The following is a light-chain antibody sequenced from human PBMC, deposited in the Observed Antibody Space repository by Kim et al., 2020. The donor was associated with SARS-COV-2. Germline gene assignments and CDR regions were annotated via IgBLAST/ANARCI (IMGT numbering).Light chain of an antibody. Sequence: QSVTVSCTGGSSNIGADYDVHWYQQMPGTAPQLLIYGKSNRPSGVPDRFSGSKSGTSPSLAITGLQAEDEADYYCQSYDNSLRGYVFGTGTKVTVL. CDR1: SSNIGADYD. V-gene: IGLV1-40*01. J-gene: IGLJ1*01. CDR3: QSYDNSLRGYV. CDR2: GKS.